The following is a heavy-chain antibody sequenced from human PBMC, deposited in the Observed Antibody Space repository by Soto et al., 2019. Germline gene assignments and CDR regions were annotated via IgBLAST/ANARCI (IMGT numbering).Heavy chain of an antibody. CDR1: GASIITDGYY. CDR3: ARLPTYYQDSIGYQPFHP. D-gene: IGHD3-22*01. CDR2: IHYSGGATYSP. V-gene: IGHV4-31*03. J-gene: IGHJ5*02. Sequence: QVQLQESGPGLVEPSQTLSLICTVPGASIITDGYYWTWIRQHPGNGLEWLGDIHYSGGATYSPSYNPYLQSRISISVDISKSLFSLQMTSVTAADTAGYYCARLPTYYQDSIGYQPFHPWAQETLVTFSS.